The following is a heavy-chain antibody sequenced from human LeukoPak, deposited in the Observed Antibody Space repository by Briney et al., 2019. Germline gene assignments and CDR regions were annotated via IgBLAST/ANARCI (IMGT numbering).Heavy chain of an antibody. CDR3: ARGYDYVWGSQSPHFDY. V-gene: IGHV1-8*01. CDR2: MNPNRGNT. Sequence: ASVKVSCKASGYTFTSYDINWVRQATGQGLEWLGWMNPNRGNTGYAQKFQGRVTMTRNPSISPAYMELSSLRSEDTAVYYCARGYDYVWGSQSPHFDYWGQGTLVTVSS. D-gene: IGHD3-16*01. J-gene: IGHJ4*02. CDR1: GYTFTSYD.